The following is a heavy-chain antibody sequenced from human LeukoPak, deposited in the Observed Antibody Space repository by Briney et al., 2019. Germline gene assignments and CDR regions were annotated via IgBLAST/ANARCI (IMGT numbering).Heavy chain of an antibody. D-gene: IGHD6-13*01. CDR1: GFTFSSYG. V-gene: IGHV3-23*01. Sequence: PGGPLRLSCAASGFTFSSYGMNWVRQAPGKGLEWVSAISGSGGSTYYADSVKGRFTISRDNSKNTLYLQMNSLRAEDTAVYYCAKDQPAAGTPFDYWGQGTLVTVSS. CDR2: ISGSGGST. J-gene: IGHJ4*02. CDR3: AKDQPAAGTPFDY.